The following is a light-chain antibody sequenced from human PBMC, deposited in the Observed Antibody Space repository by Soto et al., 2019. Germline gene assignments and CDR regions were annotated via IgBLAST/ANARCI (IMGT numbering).Light chain of an antibody. CDR2: ADT. CDR1: SSDIGSYNF. Sequence: QSALTQPASVSRSPGQSITISCTGASSDIGSYNFVSWYQQHPGKAPKLMIYADTKRPSGVSNRFSGAKSGNTASLTISGLQAEDESDYYCCSYAGRSTWVFGGGTKLTVL. V-gene: IGLV2-23*01. J-gene: IGLJ3*02. CDR3: CSYAGRSTWV.